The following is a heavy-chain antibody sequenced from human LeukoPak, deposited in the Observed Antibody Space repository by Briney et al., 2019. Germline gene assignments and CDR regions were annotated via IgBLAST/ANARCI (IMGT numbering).Heavy chain of an antibody. CDR1: GGTFSSYA. J-gene: IGHJ6*03. V-gene: IGHV1-69*01. CDR2: IIPIFGTA. CDR3: ARDKSHYGDYYMDV. Sequence: SSVKVSCKASGGTFSSYAISWVRQAPGEGLEWMGGIIPIFGTANYAQKLQGRVTITADESTSTAYMELSSLRSEDTAVYYCARDKSHYGDYYMDVWGKGTTVTVSS. D-gene: IGHD1-26*01.